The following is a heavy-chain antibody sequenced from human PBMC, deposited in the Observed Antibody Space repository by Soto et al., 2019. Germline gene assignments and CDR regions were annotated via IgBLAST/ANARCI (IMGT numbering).Heavy chain of an antibody. CDR3: XXXXXXXXXXXXXXXXXXXDAFDI. V-gene: IGHV4-30-4*01. Sequence: QVQLQESGPGLVKPSQTLSLTCTVSGGSISSGDYYWSWIRQPPGKGLEWIGYIYYSGSTYYNPSLKSQLTISVDPSXXXXXXXXXXXXXXXXXXXXXXXXXXXXXXXXXXXXXXXXDAFDIWGQGTMVTVSS. CDR2: IYYSGST. J-gene: IGHJ3*02. CDR1: GGSISSGDYY.